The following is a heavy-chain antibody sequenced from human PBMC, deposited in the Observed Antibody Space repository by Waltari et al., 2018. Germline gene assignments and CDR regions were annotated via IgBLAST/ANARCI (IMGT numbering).Heavy chain of an antibody. CDR1: GGSFRGYY. Sequence: QVQLQQWGAGLLKPSETLSLTCAVSGGSFRGYYLRWIRQPPGKGLEWIGEINHSGSTNYNPSLKSRVTISVDTSKNQFSLKLSSVTAADTAVYYCARGPWGYYYYGMDVWGQGTTVTVSS. CDR2: INHSGST. J-gene: IGHJ6*02. CDR3: ARGPWGYYYYGMDV. V-gene: IGHV4-34*01. D-gene: IGHD1-26*01.